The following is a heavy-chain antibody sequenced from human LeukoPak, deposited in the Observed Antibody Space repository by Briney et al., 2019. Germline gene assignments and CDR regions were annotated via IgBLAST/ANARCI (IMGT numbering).Heavy chain of an antibody. CDR3: ASAKGSGAYFDY. Sequence: SVKVSCKASGGTFSSYAISWVRQAPGQGLEWMGGIIPIFGTANYAQKFQGRVTITADKSTSTAYMELSSLRSEDTAVYYCASAKGSGAYFDYWGQGTLVTVSS. CDR1: GGTFSSYA. J-gene: IGHJ4*02. D-gene: IGHD2-15*01. CDR2: IIPIFGTA. V-gene: IGHV1-69*06.